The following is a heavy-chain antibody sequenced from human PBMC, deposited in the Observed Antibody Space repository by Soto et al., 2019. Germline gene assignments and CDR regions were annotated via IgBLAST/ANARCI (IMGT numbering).Heavy chain of an antibody. CDR2: ISGSGDNT. CDR3: AKDQAAAGTEFVFEY. J-gene: IGHJ4*02. CDR1: AFTFRHYA. Sequence: PGGSLRLSCAASAFTFRHYAMSWVRQAPGKGLEWVSTISGSGDNTYYGDSVKGRFTISRDNSKNTLYLQMDSLSAEDTAVYYCAKDQAAAGTEFVFEYWGQGT. V-gene: IGHV3-23*01. D-gene: IGHD6-13*01.